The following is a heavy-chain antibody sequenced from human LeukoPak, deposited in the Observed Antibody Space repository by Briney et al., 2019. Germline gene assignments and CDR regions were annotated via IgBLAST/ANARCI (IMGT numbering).Heavy chain of an antibody. Sequence: SETLSLTCSVSSVSINGYYWRWIRQSAGKGLECLGRFYFSGSRDYNPSLKSRVSMSIDMSQNHFYLKLTSVTAADTGVYFCAREVNEKHDAFDMWGQGTMVAVSS. D-gene: IGHD2-8*01. CDR1: SVSINGYY. CDR2: FYFSGSR. J-gene: IGHJ3*02. CDR3: AREVNEKHDAFDM. V-gene: IGHV4-4*07.